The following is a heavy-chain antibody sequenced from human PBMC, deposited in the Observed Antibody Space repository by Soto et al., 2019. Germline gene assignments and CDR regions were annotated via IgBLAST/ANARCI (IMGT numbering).Heavy chain of an antibody. V-gene: IGHV1-69*08. Sequence: GASVKVSCKVSGGAFTNYSLNWVRHAPGQGLEWLGGIIPLHNTSNYSLKLLGRGSVTADISSNTVCMHLSGLTSDDTATYYCAIWSNWNPLYYRGMDVWGQGTTVTVSS. CDR2: IIPLHNTS. CDR1: GGAFTNYS. CDR3: AIWSNWNPLYYRGMDV. J-gene: IGHJ6*02. D-gene: IGHD1-20*01.